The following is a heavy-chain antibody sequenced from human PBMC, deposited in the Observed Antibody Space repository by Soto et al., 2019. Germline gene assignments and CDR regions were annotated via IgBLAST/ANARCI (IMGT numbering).Heavy chain of an antibody. D-gene: IGHD2-21*02. CDR1: GYTFTSYG. CDR3: ATVYCGVDCFNQGYYYDGMDV. Sequence: QVQLVQSGAEVKKPGASVKVSCKASGYTFTSYGISWVRQAPGQGLEWMGWSSGYNGNTNYAQKFQGRDTMTTDTSTSTAYMELRRLRSDDPAVYYCATVYCGVDCFNQGYYYDGMDVWGQGTTVTVSS. CDR2: SSGYNGNT. V-gene: IGHV1-18*01. J-gene: IGHJ6*02.